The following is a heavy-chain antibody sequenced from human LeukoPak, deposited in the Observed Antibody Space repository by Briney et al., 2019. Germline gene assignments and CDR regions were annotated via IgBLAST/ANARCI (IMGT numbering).Heavy chain of an antibody. CDR1: GVTFRPFA. Sequence: SGGSLRLSCAASGVTFRPFAMGWARQAPGKGLEWVSAISAGGTAYYADSVKGRFTISRDNSQNTLYLELNSLRAADTAVYYCTKAGSRWGESIFQRYYMDVWGNGTTVTVSS. D-gene: IGHD3-16*01. V-gene: IGHV3-23*01. CDR3: TKAGSRWGESIFQRYYMDV. J-gene: IGHJ6*03. CDR2: ISAGGTA.